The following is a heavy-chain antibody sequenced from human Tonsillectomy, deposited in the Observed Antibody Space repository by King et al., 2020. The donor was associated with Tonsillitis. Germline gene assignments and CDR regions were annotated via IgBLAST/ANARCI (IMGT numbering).Heavy chain of an antibody. J-gene: IGHJ4*02. Sequence: VQLVESGGGLVQPGGSLRLSCAASGFTFSSYAMSWVRLVPGKGLEWVSAISGSGASTYYADSVKGRFTISRDNSKNTLYLQMNSLRAEDTAVYYCAKLTRVAWTMVESYFAHWRQGTLDTVSS. CDR1: GFTFSSYA. D-gene: IGHD4/OR15-4a*01. CDR2: ISGSGAST. V-gene: IGHV3-23*04. CDR3: AKLTRVAWTMVESYFAH.